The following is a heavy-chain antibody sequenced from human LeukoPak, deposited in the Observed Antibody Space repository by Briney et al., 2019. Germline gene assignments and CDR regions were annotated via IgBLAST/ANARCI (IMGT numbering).Heavy chain of an antibody. D-gene: IGHD6-6*01. CDR2: IKQDGSEK. CDR3: ARDRVYELAARLGDYYYYYMDV. Sequence: GGSLRLSCAASGFTFSSYWMSWVRQAPGKGLEWVANIKQDGSEKYYVDSVKGRFTISRDNAKNSLYLQMNSLRAEDTAVYYCARDRVYELAARLGDYYYYYMDVWGKGTTVTVSS. V-gene: IGHV3-7*01. J-gene: IGHJ6*03. CDR1: GFTFSSYW.